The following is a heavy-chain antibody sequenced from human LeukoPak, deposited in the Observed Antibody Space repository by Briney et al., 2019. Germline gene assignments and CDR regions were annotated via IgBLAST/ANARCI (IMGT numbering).Heavy chain of an antibody. J-gene: IGHJ6*03. CDR3: ARVDYVWGSSYYYYYYMDV. CDR1: GGSISSGSYY. Sequence: SKTLSLTCTVSGGSISSGSYYWSWIRQPAGKGLEWIGRIYTRGSTNYNPSLKSRVTISVDTSKNQFSLKLSSVTAADTAVYYCARVDYVWGSSYYYYYYMDVWGKGTTVTVSS. D-gene: IGHD3-16*01. CDR2: IYTRGST. V-gene: IGHV4-61*02.